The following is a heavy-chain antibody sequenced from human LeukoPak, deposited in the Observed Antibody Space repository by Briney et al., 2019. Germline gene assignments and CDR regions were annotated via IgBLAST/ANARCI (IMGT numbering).Heavy chain of an antibody. CDR1: GGSISSYY. CDR3: ARGYLLYQVDY. V-gene: IGHV4-59*01. Sequence: SQTLSLTCAVSGGSISSYYWSWIRQPPGKGLEWIGYIYYSGSTNYNPSLKSRVTISVDTSKNQFSLKLSSVTAADTAVYYCARGYLLYQVDYWGQGTLVTVSS. CDR2: IYYSGST. D-gene: IGHD3-16*02. J-gene: IGHJ4*02.